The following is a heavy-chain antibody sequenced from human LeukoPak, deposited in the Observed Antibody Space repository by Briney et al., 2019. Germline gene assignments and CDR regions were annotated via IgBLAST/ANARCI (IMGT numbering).Heavy chain of an antibody. Sequence: ASVKVSFKASGYTFTDYALHWVRQAPGQSLEWMGWITTGRGETRYSQEFQRRITFTRDKSASTVYMDLSDLRSEDTAVYYCARGGKQWRGGNYFDSWGQGTLVAVSS. CDR3: ARGGKQWRGGNYFDS. V-gene: IGHV1-3*03. CDR2: ITTGRGET. D-gene: IGHD6-19*01. J-gene: IGHJ4*02. CDR1: GYTFTDYA.